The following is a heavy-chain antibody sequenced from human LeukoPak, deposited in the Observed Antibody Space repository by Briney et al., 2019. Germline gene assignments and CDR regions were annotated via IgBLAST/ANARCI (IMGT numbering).Heavy chain of an antibody. Sequence: SETLSLTCTVSGYSISSGYYWGWIRQPPGKGLEWIGYIYYSGSTNYNPSLKSRITISVETSKNQFSLKLSSVTAADTAVYYCARVTGYMIEDYFDYWGQGTLVTVSS. CDR2: IYYSGST. CDR3: ARVTGYMIEDYFDY. CDR1: GYSISSGYY. D-gene: IGHD3-22*01. J-gene: IGHJ4*02. V-gene: IGHV4-38-2*02.